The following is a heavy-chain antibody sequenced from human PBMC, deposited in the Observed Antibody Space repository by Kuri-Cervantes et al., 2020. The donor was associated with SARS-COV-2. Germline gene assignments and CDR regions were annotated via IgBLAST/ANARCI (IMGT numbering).Heavy chain of an antibody. D-gene: IGHD4-17*01. V-gene: IGHV3-30*18. CDR2: TSFDESNK. J-gene: IGHJ4*02. CDR1: GFAFRSYG. Sequence: GGSLRLSCAASGFAFRSYGMHWVRQAPGKGLEWVAVTSFDESNKRYADSVKGRFSISRDNSKNTLYLQMNSLRAEDTAVYYCAKDDTGDYGPTYFDYWGQGTLVTVSS. CDR3: AKDDTGDYGPTYFDY.